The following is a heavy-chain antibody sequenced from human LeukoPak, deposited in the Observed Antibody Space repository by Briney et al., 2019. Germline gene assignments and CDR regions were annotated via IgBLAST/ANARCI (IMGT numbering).Heavy chain of an antibody. J-gene: IGHJ4*02. CDR2: MNPNSGNT. V-gene: IGHV1-8*02. CDR3: ARGGYYYDSSGYYHIDY. Sequence: ASVKVSCKASGGTFSSYDINWVRQAPGQGLEWMGWMNPNSGNTGYAQKFQGRVTMTRNTSISTAYMELSSLRSEDTAVYYCARGGYYYDSSGYYHIDYWGQGTLVTVSS. D-gene: IGHD3-22*01. CDR1: GGTFSSYD.